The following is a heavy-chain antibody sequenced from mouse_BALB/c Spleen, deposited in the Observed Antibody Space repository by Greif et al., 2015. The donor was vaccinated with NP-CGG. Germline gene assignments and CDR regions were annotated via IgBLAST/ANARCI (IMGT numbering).Heavy chain of an antibody. CDR3: ARDDSADFDV. CDR1: GYTFTSYW. J-gene: IGHJ1*01. V-gene: IGHV1-7*01. Sequence: QVQLQQSGAELAKPGASVKMSCKASGYTFTSYWMHWVKQRPGQGLEWIGYINPSTGYTEYNQKFKDKATLTADKSSGTAYMQLSSLTSEDSAVYYCARDDSADFDVWGAGTTVTVSS. CDR2: INPSTGYT. D-gene: IGHD2-4*01.